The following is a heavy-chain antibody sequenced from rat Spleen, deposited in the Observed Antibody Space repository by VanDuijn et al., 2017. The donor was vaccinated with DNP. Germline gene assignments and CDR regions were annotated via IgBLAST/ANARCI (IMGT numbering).Heavy chain of an antibody. CDR2: INYSGST. D-gene: IGHD4-4*01. V-gene: IGHV3-1*01. Sequence: EVQLQESGPGLVKPSQPLSLTCSVTGSSITSNYWGWIREFPGNKLEWIGHINYSGSTTYNPFLESRISITRDTSKNQFFLQLNSVTTEDTATYYCARGFFDYWGQGVMVTVSS. J-gene: IGHJ2*01. CDR1: GSSITSNY. CDR3: ARGFFDY.